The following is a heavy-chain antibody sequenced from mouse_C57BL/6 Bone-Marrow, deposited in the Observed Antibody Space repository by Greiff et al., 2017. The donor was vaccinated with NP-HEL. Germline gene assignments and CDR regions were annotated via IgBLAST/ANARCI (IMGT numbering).Heavy chain of an antibody. Sequence: VQLQESGPGLVKPSQSLSLTCSVTGYSITSGYYWNWIRQFPGNKLEWMGYISYDGSNNYNPSLKNRISITRDTSKNQSFLKLNSVTTEDTATYYCARGILRGYWGQGTTLTVSS. CDR1: GYSITSGYY. CDR3: ARGILRGY. V-gene: IGHV3-6*01. D-gene: IGHD1-1*01. CDR2: ISYDGSN. J-gene: IGHJ2*01.